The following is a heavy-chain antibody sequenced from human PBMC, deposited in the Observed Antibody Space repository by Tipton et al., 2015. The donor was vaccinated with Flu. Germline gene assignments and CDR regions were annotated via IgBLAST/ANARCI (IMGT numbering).Heavy chain of an antibody. J-gene: IGHJ4*02. Sequence: TLSLTCTVSSGSIRSTNYFCAWIRQPPGKRLELIGSIYPSGATYYNPSLKSRVTLSVDTSKSQFSLTLRSVTAADTAVYYCARLSYYDVDLKNFYFDYWGQGALVTVSS. D-gene: IGHD3-10*02. V-gene: IGHV4-39*01. CDR1: SGSIRSTNYF. CDR2: IYPSGAT. CDR3: ARLSYYDVDLKNFYFDY.